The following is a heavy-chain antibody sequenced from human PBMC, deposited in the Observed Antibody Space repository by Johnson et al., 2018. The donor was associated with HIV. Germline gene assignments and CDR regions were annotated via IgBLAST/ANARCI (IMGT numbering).Heavy chain of an antibody. CDR2: IYSGGNT. Sequence: VQLVESGGGVVQPGRSLRLSCAASGFTFDDYAMHWVRQAPGKGLEWVSVIYSGGNTYYADSVKGRFTISRDNSKNTLYLQMNSLRAEDTAVYYCARGRTLITGTTFLFPVDIWGQGTMVTVSS. J-gene: IGHJ3*02. V-gene: IGHV3-66*01. CDR1: GFTFDDYA. CDR3: ARGRTLITGTTFLFPVDI. D-gene: IGHD1-7*01.